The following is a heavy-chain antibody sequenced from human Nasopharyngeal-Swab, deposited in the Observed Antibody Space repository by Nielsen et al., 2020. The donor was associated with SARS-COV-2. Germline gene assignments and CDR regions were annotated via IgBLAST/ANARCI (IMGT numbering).Heavy chain of an antibody. Sequence: SETLSLTCTVSGGSISSSSYYWGWIRQPPGKGLEWIGSIYYSGSTYYNPSLKSRVTISLDTSKNQSSLKLSSVTAADTAVYYCARHKGYYDSSGYHRGYFQHWGQGTLVTVSS. V-gene: IGHV4-39*01. J-gene: IGHJ1*01. CDR3: ARHKGYYDSSGYHRGYFQH. D-gene: IGHD3-22*01. CDR2: IYYSGST. CDR1: GGSISSSSYY.